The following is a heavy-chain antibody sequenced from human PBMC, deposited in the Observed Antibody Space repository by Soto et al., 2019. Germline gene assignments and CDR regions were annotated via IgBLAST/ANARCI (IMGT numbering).Heavy chain of an antibody. J-gene: IGHJ5*02. Sequence: SETLSLTCTVSGGCIRGYYWTWIRQTPGKGLEWIGHIYYTGSTKYNPSLKSRVTTSVETSKNQFYLKLSSVTAADTAMYYSAMTKTTLYNWFDPWGQGTQVTVSS. CDR3: AMTKTTLYNWFDP. D-gene: IGHD1-7*01. V-gene: IGHV4-59*08. CDR2: IYYTGST. CDR1: GGCIRGYY.